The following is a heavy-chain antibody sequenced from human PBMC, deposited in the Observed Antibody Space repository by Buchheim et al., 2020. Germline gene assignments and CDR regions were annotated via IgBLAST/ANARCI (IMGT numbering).Heavy chain of an antibody. J-gene: IGHJ4*02. CDR2: ISYDGSNK. D-gene: IGHD3-22*01. Sequence: QVQLVESGGGVVQPGRSLRLSCAASGFTFSSYAMHWVRQAPGKGLEWVAVISYDGSNKYYADSVKGRFTISRDNYKNTLYLQMNSLRAEDTAVYYCARDAGSGYYYGFDYWGQGTL. V-gene: IGHV3-30*04. CDR3: ARDAGSGYYYGFDY. CDR1: GFTFSSYA.